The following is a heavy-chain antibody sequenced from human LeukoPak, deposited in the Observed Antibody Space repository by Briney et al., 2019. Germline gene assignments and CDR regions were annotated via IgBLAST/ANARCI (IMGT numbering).Heavy chain of an antibody. D-gene: IGHD3-3*01. CDR3: ARDLRFPVDY. J-gene: IGHJ4*02. CDR2: ISSSSSYI. Sequence: PGGSLRLSCAASGFAFSSCSMNWVRQAPGKGLEWVSSISSSSSYIYYADSVKGRFTISRDNAKNSLYLQMNSLRAEDTAVYYCARDLRFPVDYWGQGTLVTVSS. V-gene: IGHV3-21*01. CDR1: GFAFSSCS.